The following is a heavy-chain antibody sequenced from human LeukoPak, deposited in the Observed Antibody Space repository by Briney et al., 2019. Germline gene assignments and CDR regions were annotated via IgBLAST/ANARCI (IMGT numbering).Heavy chain of an antibody. V-gene: IGHV4-39*07. D-gene: IGHD1-26*01. J-gene: IGHJ1*01. CDR1: GGSISSSSYF. CDR3: ARVSRYGGYTQCFQP. CDR2: VYHSGNT. Sequence: PSETLSLTCTVSGGSISSSSYFWAWIRQPPGKGLEWIVSVYHSGNTFYNPSLKSRFTISIDTSKNQFSLRLSSVTAADTAVYYCARVSRYGGYTQCFQPWGQGTLVTVSS.